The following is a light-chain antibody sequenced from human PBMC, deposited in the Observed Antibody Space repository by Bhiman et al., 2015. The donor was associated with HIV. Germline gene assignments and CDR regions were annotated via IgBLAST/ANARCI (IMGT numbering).Light chain of an antibody. CDR3: SSYTTSDTWV. CDR1: SSDVGGYNY. J-gene: IGLJ3*02. CDR2: DVS. Sequence: QSALTQPASVSGSPGQSITISCTGTSSDVGGYNYVSWYQQHPGKAPQLMIYDVSKRPSGVSNRFSGSKSGNTASLTISGLQSDDEADYYCSSYTTSDTWVFGGGTKLTVL. V-gene: IGLV2-14*03.